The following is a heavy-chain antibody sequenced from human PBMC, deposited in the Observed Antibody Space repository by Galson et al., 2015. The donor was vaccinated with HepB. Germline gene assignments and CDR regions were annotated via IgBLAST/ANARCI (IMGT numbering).Heavy chain of an antibody. J-gene: IGHJ4*03. V-gene: IGHV1-18*01. D-gene: IGHD1-1*01. CDR3: ARDARLYLHLNNYFSYGMDN. CDR2: VSGYDGSA. CDR1: GYDFNKYG. Sequence: SVKVSCKVSGYDFNKYGLSWVRQAPGQGLEWLGRVSGYDGSANYSPKFRGRVTMTTQTSTGTAYLEVRSLTSDETAVYYCARDARLYLHLNNYFSYGMDNWSQGTGVTVSA.